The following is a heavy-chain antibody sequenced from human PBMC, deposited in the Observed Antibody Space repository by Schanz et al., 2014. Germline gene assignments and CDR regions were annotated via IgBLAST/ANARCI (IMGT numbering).Heavy chain of an antibody. CDR2: INPNTGGT. V-gene: IGHV1-2*04. CDR1: GYTFSDYY. Sequence: QVQLVQSGAEVKKPGASVKVSCKASGYTFSDYYIHWVRQAPGQGLEWMGWINPNTGGTNFAQKFQGWVTVTRDTSISTVYMELSRLKSDDTAVYYCGRGFSRSYIDFWGQGTLVTVSS. CDR3: GRGFSRSYIDF. D-gene: IGHD3-10*01. J-gene: IGHJ4*02.